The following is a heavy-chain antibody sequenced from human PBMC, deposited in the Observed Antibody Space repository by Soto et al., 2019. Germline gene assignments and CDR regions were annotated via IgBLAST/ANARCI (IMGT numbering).Heavy chain of an antibody. D-gene: IGHD3-10*01. CDR2: VSESGRST. CDR1: GFTFSNYD. CDR3: AKDRRGVMDV. Sequence: EVQLLESGGGLVQPGGSLRLSCAASGFTFSNYDMSWVRQAPGKGLEWVSAVSESGRSTYYADSVKGRFTSSRDNSKNTLYLQMNSLRAEDTAVYFCAKDRRGVMDVWGQGTTVTVSS. J-gene: IGHJ6*02. V-gene: IGHV3-23*01.